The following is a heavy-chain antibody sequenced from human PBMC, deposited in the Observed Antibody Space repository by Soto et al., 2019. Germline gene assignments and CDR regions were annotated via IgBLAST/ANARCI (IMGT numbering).Heavy chain of an antibody. Sequence: PSETLSLTCAVYGGSFSGYYWSWIRQPPGKGLEWIGEINHSGSTNYNPSLKSRVTISVDTSKNQFSLKLSSVTAAGTAVYYCARGQYYDSSGQLLHWGQGTMVTVSS. CDR1: GGSFSGYY. V-gene: IGHV4-34*01. CDR2: INHSGST. D-gene: IGHD3-22*01. CDR3: ARGQYYDSSGQLLH. J-gene: IGHJ3*01.